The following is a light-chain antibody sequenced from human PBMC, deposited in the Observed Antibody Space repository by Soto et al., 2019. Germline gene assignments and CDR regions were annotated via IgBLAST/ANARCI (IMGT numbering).Light chain of an antibody. J-gene: IGKJ4*02. CDR1: QTVRNNY. Sequence: EVVSTLDPCSLPLSPGERDTLSCRASQTVRNNYLAWYQQKPGQAPRLLIYGASSRATGIPDRFSGGGSGTDFTLTISSLQPEDFATYYCQQDNSSPLTFGGGTKVDIK. CDR2: GAS. CDR3: QQDNSSPLT. V-gene: IGKV3-20*01.